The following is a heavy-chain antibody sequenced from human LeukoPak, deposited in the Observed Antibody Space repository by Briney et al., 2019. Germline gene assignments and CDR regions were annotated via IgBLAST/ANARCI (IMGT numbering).Heavy chain of an antibody. J-gene: IGHJ4*02. D-gene: IGHD2-15*01. V-gene: IGHV3-21*01. Sequence: GGSLRLSCAASGFTSSGYSMNWVRQAPGKGLEWVSSISDSSAYMYYADSVKGRFTISRDNAKNSLYQQMSSLRADDTAVYYCARWFCSGGSCYHDYWGQGTPVTVSS. CDR3: ARWFCSGGSCYHDY. CDR2: ISDSSAYM. CDR1: GFTSSGYS.